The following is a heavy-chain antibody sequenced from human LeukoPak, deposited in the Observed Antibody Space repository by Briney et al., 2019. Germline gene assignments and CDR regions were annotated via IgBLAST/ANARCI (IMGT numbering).Heavy chain of an antibody. CDR3: ARVLPVPYLLDS. V-gene: IGHV4-38-2*01. Sequence: PSETLSLTCDISGHSTTRGYYWAWFRQPPGKGPEWIATFFQSQKSFYNASLESRVIMSLDTSKSQFSLNLTSVTAADTAVYYCARVLPVPYLLDSWGQGTHVTVSS. D-gene: IGHD3-10*02. CDR2: FFQSQKS. CDR1: GHSTTRGYY. J-gene: IGHJ4*02.